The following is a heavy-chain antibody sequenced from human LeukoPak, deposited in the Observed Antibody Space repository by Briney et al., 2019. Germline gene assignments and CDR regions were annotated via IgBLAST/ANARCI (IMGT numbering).Heavy chain of an antibody. D-gene: IGHD2-8*01. CDR2: ISSSSSTI. CDR1: GFTFSSYS. Sequence: SGGSLRLSCAASGFTFSSYSMNWVRQAPGKGLEWVSYISSSSSTIYYADSVKGRFTISRDNAKNSLYLRMNSLRAEDTAVYYCARDLVLTPLDYWGQGTLVTVSS. CDR3: ARDLVLTPLDY. V-gene: IGHV3-48*04. J-gene: IGHJ4*02.